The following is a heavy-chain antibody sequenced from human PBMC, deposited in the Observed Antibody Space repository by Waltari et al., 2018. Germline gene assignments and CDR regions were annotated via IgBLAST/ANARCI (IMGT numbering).Heavy chain of an antibody. CDR2: IWNDGSTE. Sequence: QVQLVESGGGVVQPGRSLRLSCAGSGFTFSNSAMHWVRQAPGKGLEWVASIWNDGSTEKDADSVKGRFTISRDNSKNTLYLQMNSLRAEDTATYYCAKPTYGPGSYLIDHWGQGTLVTVSS. CDR1: GFTFSNSA. CDR3: AKPTYGPGSYLIDH. J-gene: IGHJ4*02. D-gene: IGHD3-10*01. V-gene: IGHV3-33*06.